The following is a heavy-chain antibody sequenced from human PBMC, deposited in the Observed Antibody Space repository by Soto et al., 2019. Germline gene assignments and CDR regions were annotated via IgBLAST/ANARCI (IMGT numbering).Heavy chain of an antibody. CDR1: GGSISSGDYY. CDR2: IYYSGST. D-gene: IGHD4-4*01. V-gene: IGHV4-30-4*01. Sequence: QVQLQESGPGLVKPSQTLSLTCTVSGGSISSGDYYWSWIRQPPGKGLEWIGYIYYSGSTYYNPSLKSRVTISVDTSKNPFSLKLSSVTAADTAVYYCAMTPPDYSNYGLSYYYYGMDVWGQGTTVTVSS. J-gene: IGHJ6*02. CDR3: AMTPPDYSNYGLSYYYYGMDV.